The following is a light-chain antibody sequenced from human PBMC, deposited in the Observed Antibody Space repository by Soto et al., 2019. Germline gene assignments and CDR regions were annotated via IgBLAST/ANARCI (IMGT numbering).Light chain of an antibody. CDR3: QQCGSSPPTT. CDR1: QSVSSSY. Sequence: ETVLTQSPGTLSLSPGERATLSCRASQSVSSSYLAWYQQKPGHAPRLLIYGASSRATGIPDRFSGSGSGTDFTLTISRLEPEDFAVYYCQQCGSSPPTTFAQGPRLAIK. J-gene: IGKJ5*01. V-gene: IGKV3-20*01. CDR2: GAS.